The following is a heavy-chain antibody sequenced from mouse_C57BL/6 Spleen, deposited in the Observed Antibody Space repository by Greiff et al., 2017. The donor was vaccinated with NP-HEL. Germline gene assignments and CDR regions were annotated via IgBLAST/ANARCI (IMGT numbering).Heavy chain of an antibody. J-gene: IGHJ1*03. V-gene: IGHV1-82*01. CDR1: GYAFSSSW. Sequence: VQLVESGPERVKPGASVKISCKASGYAFSSSWMNWVKQRPGKGLEWIGRIYPGDGDTNYNGKFKGKATLTADKSSSTAYMQLSSLTSEDSAVYFCARSFYDYDDWYFDVWGTGTTVTVSS. CDR3: ARSFYDYDDWYFDV. D-gene: IGHD2-4*01. CDR2: IYPGDGDT.